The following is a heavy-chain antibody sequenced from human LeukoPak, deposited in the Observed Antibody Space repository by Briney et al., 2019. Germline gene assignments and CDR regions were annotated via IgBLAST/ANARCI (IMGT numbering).Heavy chain of an antibody. Sequence: GASVKVSCKASGYTFTSYYMHWVRQAPGQGLEWMGIINPSGGSTSYAQEFQGRVTMTRDTSTSTVYMELSSLRSEDTAVYYCARDVSASASKVAGTFGYWGQGTLVTVSS. V-gene: IGHV1-46*01. CDR1: GYTFTSYY. J-gene: IGHJ4*02. D-gene: IGHD6-19*01. CDR3: ARDVSASASKVAGTFGY. CDR2: INPSGGST.